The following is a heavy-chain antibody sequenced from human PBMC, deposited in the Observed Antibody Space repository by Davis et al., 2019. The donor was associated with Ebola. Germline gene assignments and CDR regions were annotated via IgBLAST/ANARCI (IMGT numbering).Heavy chain of an antibody. Sequence: PGGSLRLSCKGSGYSFTSYWIGWVRQMPGKGLEWVGIIFPDDSDTRYSPSFQGQVTISADKSISTAYLQWNSLRASDSARYYCARHWPLRPVRPEHFDSWGQGTLVTVSS. V-gene: IGHV5-51*01. CDR2: IFPDDSDT. D-gene: IGHD6-6*01. CDR1: GYSFTSYW. J-gene: IGHJ4*02. CDR3: ARHWPLRPVRPEHFDS.